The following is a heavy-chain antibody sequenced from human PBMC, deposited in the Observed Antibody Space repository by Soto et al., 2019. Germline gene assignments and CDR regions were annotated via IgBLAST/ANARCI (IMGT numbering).Heavy chain of an antibody. J-gene: IGHJ6*03. Sequence: GGSLRLSCAASGFTFSSYDMHWVRQATGKGLEWVSAIGTAGDTYYPGSVKGRFTISRENAKNSLYLQMNSLRAGDTAVYYCARVSSEYSSSSGYYYYYMDVWGKGTTVTVSS. CDR3: ARVSSEYSSSSGYYYYYMDV. D-gene: IGHD6-6*01. CDR2: IGTAGDT. CDR1: GFTFSSYD. V-gene: IGHV3-13*01.